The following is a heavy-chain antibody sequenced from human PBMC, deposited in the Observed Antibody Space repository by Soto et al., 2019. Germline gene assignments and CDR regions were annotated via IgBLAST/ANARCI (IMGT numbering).Heavy chain of an antibody. Sequence: GGSLRLSCAASGFTVSSNYMSWVRQAPGKGLEWVSVIYSGGSTYYADSVKGRFTISRDNSKNTLYLQMNSLRAEDTAVYYCARDASEAAPTYGMDVWGQGTTVTVSS. CDR1: GFTVSSNY. V-gene: IGHV3-53*01. CDR2: IYSGGST. CDR3: ARDASEAAPTYGMDV. J-gene: IGHJ6*02. D-gene: IGHD6-6*01.